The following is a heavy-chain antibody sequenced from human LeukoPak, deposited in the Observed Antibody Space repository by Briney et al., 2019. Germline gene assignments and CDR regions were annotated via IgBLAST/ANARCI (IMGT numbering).Heavy chain of an antibody. CDR3: ARRGWVSGGYYFDY. CDR1: GGSISSSSYY. D-gene: IGHD1-26*01. Sequence: PSETLSLTCTVSGGSISSSSYYWGWIRQPPGKGLEWIGSIYYSGSTYYNPSLKSRVTISVDTSKNQFSLKLSSVIAADTAVYYCARRGWVSGGYYFDYWGQGTLVTVSS. CDR2: IYYSGST. J-gene: IGHJ4*02. V-gene: IGHV4-39*01.